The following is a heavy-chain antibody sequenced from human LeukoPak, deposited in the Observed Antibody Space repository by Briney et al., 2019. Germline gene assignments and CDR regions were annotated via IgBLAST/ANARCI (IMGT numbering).Heavy chain of an antibody. J-gene: IGHJ4*02. CDR3: AGHSTYGSPVRY. D-gene: IGHD1-26*01. CDR1: GGSISNSSYY. CDR2: IFYSGST. V-gene: IGHV4-39*01. Sequence: SETLSLTCTVSGGSISNSSYYWGWIRQPPGKGLEWSGSIFYSGSTYYNPSLKSRVTISVDTSKNQFSLKLSSVTTADPAVYYCAGHSTYGSPVRYWGQGNLVTVSP.